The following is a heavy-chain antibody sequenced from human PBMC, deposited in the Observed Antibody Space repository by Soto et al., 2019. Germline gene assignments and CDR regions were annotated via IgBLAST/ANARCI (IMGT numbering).Heavy chain of an antibody. D-gene: IGHD3-16*01. CDR1: GGSISSAGYY. J-gene: IGHJ4*02. Sequence: TVSLARTVSGGSISSAGYYWSWIRQHPGKGLEWIGYIYYSGSTYYNPSLKSRVTISVDTSKNQFSLKLSSVTAADTAVYYCARVLRSHYGKEYYFDYWGQGTLVTV. V-gene: IGHV4-31*03. CDR3: ARVLRSHYGKEYYFDY. CDR2: IYYSGST.